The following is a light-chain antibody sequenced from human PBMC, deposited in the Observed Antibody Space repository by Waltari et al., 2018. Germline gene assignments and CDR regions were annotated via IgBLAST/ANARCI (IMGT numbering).Light chain of an antibody. CDR2: WAS. V-gene: IGKV4-1*01. Sequence: DIVMTQSPDSLAVSLGERATINCRSSQSVLYSSNNKNYLAWYQQKPGQPPNVLIYWASTRESGVPDRFSGSGSGTDFTLTISSLQPEDVAVYYCQHYNNWPPWTFGQGTKVEIK. CDR1: QSVLYSSNNKNY. CDR3: QHYNNWPPWT. J-gene: IGKJ1*01.